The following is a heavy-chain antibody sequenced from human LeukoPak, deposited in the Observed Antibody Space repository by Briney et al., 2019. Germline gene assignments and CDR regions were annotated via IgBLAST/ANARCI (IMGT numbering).Heavy chain of an antibody. D-gene: IGHD5-18*01. CDR3: AKVDSGYSYGSVDY. CDR2: ISASGGST. CDR1: GFTFSSYA. J-gene: IGHJ4*02. V-gene: IGHV3-23*01. Sequence: SGGSLRLSCAASGFTFSSYAMSWIRQAPGKGLEWVSAISASGGSTNCADSVKGRFTISRDNSKNTLYLQMNSLRAEDTAVYYCAKVDSGYSYGSVDYWGQGTLVTVSS.